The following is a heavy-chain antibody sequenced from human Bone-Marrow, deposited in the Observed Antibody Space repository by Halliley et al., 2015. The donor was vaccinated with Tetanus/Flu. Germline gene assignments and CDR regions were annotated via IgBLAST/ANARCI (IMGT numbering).Heavy chain of an antibody. V-gene: IGHV1-18*01. J-gene: IGHJ4*02. CDR2: ISAYNGDT. CDR3: ARDNSSSPRSSLNY. D-gene: IGHD6-6*01. Sequence: GWISAYNGDTNYAQKLQGRVPMTTDTSTSTAYMELRFVRSDDTAVYYCARDNSSSPRSSLNYWGQGTLVTVSS.